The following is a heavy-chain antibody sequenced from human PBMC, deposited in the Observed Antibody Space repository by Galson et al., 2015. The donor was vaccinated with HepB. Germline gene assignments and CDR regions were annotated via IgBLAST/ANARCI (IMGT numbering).Heavy chain of an antibody. D-gene: IGHD1-14*01. V-gene: IGHV4-39*01. CDR1: GGSISSSSYY. Sequence: ETLSLTCTVSGGSISSSSYYWGWIRQPPGKGLEWIGSIYYSGSTYYNPSLKSRVTISVDTSKNQFSLKLSSVTAADTTVYYCARHRMPGRTDAFDIWGQGTMVTVSS. CDR2: IYYSGST. J-gene: IGHJ3*02. CDR3: ARHRMPGRTDAFDI.